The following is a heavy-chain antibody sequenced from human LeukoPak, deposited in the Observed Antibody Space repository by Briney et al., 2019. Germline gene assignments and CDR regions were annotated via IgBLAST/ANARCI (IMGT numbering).Heavy chain of an antibody. CDR2: VYYSGGGT. V-gene: IGHV4-59*08. Sequence: SETLSLTCTVSRGSITDNYWSWIRQPPGKGPEWIGYVYYSGGGTNYNPSLKSRVTISVDTSKNQFSLKLSSVTAADTAVYYCASPSSGWTEYYFDYWGQGTLVTVSS. CDR1: RGSITDNY. J-gene: IGHJ4*02. D-gene: IGHD6-19*01. CDR3: ASPSSGWTEYYFDY.